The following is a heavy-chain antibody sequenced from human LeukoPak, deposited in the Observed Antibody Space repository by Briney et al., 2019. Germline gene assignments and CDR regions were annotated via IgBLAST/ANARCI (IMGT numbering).Heavy chain of an antibody. J-gene: IGHJ6*03. Sequence: GGTLRLSCAASGFTFSTYGMNWVRQAPGKGLEWVSGISGGGNSTDYADSVKGRFTISRDNSKNTVYLQMNSLRAEDTAVYYCAKGIYGSGSYYSNYYYNMDVWGKGIAVTISS. CDR1: GFTFSTYG. V-gene: IGHV3-23*01. CDR2: ISGGGNST. D-gene: IGHD3-10*01. CDR3: AKGIYGSGSYYSNYYYNMDV.